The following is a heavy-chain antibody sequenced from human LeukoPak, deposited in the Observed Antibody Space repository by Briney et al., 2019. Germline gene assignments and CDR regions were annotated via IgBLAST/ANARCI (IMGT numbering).Heavy chain of an antibody. Sequence: PSETLSLTCAVYGGSFSGYYWSWIRQPPGKGLEWIGEINHSGSTNYNPPLKSRVTISVDTSKNQFSLKLSSVTAADTAVYYCARDMARGNLDYWGQGTLVTVSS. V-gene: IGHV4-34*01. J-gene: IGHJ4*02. D-gene: IGHD4-23*01. CDR1: GGSFSGYY. CDR2: INHSGST. CDR3: ARDMARGNLDY.